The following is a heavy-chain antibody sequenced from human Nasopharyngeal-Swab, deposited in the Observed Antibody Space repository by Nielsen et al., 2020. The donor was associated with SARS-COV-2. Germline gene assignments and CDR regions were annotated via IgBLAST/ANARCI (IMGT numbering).Heavy chain of an antibody. D-gene: IGHD2-8*01. Sequence: SVQVSCMASGYSFTSYYIIWVRQATAQGLEWMGWMNSNSGYTGYAQKFQGRVTMTRNTSISTAYMELSSLRSDDTAVYYCARGPPCTNGVCYRYYMDVWGKGTTVTVSS. V-gene: IGHV1-8*01. CDR2: MNSNSGYT. CDR3: ARGPPCTNGVCYRYYMDV. CDR1: GYSFTSYY. J-gene: IGHJ6*03.